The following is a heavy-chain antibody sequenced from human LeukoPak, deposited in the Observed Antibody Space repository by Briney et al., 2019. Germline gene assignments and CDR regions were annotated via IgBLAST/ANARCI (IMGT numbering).Heavy chain of an antibody. D-gene: IGHD4-17*01. V-gene: IGHV3-23*01. CDR3: AKDKTTTVTTPDY. J-gene: IGHJ4*02. CDR1: GFTFSTYG. Sequence: GGSLRLSCTAPGFTFSTYGMTWVRQAPGKGLEWVSAVSSGYVTYYADSVKGRFTISRDNSKNTLYLLMNSLRAEDTAVYYCAKDKTTTVTTPDYWGQGTLVSVSS. CDR2: VSSGYVT.